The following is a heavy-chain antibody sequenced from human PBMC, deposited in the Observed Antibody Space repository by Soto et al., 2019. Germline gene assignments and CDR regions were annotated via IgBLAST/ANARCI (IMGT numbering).Heavy chain of an antibody. CDR1: GFTFSNFA. J-gene: IGHJ4*02. D-gene: IGHD2-2*01. Sequence: PGGSLRLSCAASGFTFSNFAMHWVRQAPGKGLEWVAVISYDGNDKYHADSVKGRFTVSRDNSKNTLYVQMNSLRPEDTAIYYCARDGKTKVPAGFDHWGQGALVTVSS. CDR2: ISYDGNDK. CDR3: ARDGKTKVPAGFDH. V-gene: IGHV3-30-3*01.